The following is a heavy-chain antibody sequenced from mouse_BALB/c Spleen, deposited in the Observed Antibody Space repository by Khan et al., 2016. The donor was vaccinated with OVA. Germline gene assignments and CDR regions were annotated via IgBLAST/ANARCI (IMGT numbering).Heavy chain of an antibody. Sequence: VQLKQSGAELVKPGASVKLSCTASGFNIKDTYMHWVKQRPEQGLEWIGRIDPANGNTKYDPKFQGKATITADTSSNTAYLQLSSLTSEDTAVYYCARRRNYYGSLDYWGQGTTLADSS. V-gene: IGHV14-3*02. CDR3: ARRRNYYGSLDY. J-gene: IGHJ2*01. D-gene: IGHD1-1*01. CDR1: GFNIKDTY. CDR2: IDPANGNT.